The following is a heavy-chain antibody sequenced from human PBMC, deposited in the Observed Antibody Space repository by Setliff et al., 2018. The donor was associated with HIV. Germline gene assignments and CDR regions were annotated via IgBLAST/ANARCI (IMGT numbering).Heavy chain of an antibody. CDR3: AGGGSSGRYGLH. V-gene: IGHV5-51*01. CDR1: GYTFTTYW. CDR2: IYPGDSDT. J-gene: IGHJ4*02. D-gene: IGHD3-10*01. Sequence: GESLTISCKGSGYTFTTYWIGWVRQMPGKGLEWMGIIYPGDSDTRYSPSFQGQVTFSADKSISTAYLQWSSLKASDSAIYYCAGGGSSGRYGLHWGQGTLVTVSS.